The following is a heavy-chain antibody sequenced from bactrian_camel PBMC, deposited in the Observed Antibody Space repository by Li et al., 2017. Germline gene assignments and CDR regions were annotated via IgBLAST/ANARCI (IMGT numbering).Heavy chain of an antibody. V-gene: IGHV3S9*01. CDR2: IDADGET. J-gene: IGHJ4*01. CDR3: AAGPTHNGYCSTLRNPQY. Sequence: HVQLVESGGGSVQAGGSLRLSCTARTGTFWSACMGWIRQVSGQEREGVASIDADGETSYADSVKGRFTVSRDNARNSVYLQMSKLTTEDIAMYYCAAGPTHNGYCSTLRNPQYWGQGTQVTVS. D-gene: IGHD3*01. CDR1: TGTFWSAC.